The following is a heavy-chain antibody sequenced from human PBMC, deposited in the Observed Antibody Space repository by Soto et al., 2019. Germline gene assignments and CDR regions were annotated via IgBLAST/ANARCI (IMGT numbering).Heavy chain of an antibody. D-gene: IGHD3-22*01. V-gene: IGHV3-23*01. CDR1: GFTFSSYA. CDR3: AEQIFDSGP. CDR2: ISGSADST. Sequence: EVQLLESGGGLVQPGGSLRLSCAASGFTFSSYAMSWVRQAPGKGLEWVSTISGSADSTYYADSVKGRFTISRDNSKNTLYHQMSSLSAEDTAVYYCAEQIFDSGPWGHGTLVTVSS. J-gene: IGHJ5*02.